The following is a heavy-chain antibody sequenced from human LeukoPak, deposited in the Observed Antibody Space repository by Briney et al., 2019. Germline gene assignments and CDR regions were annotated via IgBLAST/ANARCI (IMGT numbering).Heavy chain of an antibody. J-gene: IGHJ5*02. CDR1: GDSVSTGDYY. V-gene: IGHV4-30-4*08. CDR2: MYYSGSS. CDR3: ARQFCSGGSCYSGLLDP. D-gene: IGHD2-15*01. Sequence: SETLSLTCTVSGDSVSTGDYYWSWIRQPPGKGLECIGYMYYSGSSYYNPSFKSRVTISVDRSKNQFSLILNSMTAADTAVYYCARQFCSGGSCYSGLLDPWGQGTLVTVSS.